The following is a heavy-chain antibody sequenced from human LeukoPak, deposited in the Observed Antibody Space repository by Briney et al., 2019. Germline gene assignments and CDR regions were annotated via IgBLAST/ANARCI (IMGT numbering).Heavy chain of an antibody. V-gene: IGHV3-30*03. D-gene: IGHD4-17*01. Sequence: QPGRSLRLSCAASGFTFSNYDIHWVRQAPGKGLEWVAVISYDGSNKKFADSVKGRFTASRDNSKNILYLQMNGLRAEDTAVYYCARDTVTLRDYVFDIWGQGTMVTVSS. CDR1: GFTFSNYD. J-gene: IGHJ3*02. CDR3: ARDTVTLRDYVFDI. CDR2: ISYDGSNK.